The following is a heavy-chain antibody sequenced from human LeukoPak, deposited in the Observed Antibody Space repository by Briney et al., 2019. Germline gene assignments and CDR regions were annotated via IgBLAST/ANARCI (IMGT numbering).Heavy chain of an antibody. J-gene: IGHJ4*02. CDR2: INQDGGLA. Sequence: GGSLRLSCAASGFTFTNYWMSWVRQAPGKGPEWVGNINQDGGLAYYMDPLKGRFTISRDNAKNSLYLQMNSLSAEDTAIYFCARIGIPTYFDYWGQGALVTFSS. V-gene: IGHV3-7*05. CDR1: GFTFTNYW. CDR3: ARIGIPTYFDY.